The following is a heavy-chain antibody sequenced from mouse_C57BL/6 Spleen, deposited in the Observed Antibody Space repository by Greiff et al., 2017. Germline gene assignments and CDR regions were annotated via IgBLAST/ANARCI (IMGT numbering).Heavy chain of an antibody. Sequence: QVQLQQSGAELVRPGSSVKLSCKASGYTFTSYWMHWVKQRPIQGLEWIGNIDPSDSETHYNQKFKDKATLTVDTSSSTAYMQLSSLTSEDSAVYYCAREPLYGNFLDYWGRGTTLTVSS. J-gene: IGHJ2*01. CDR1: GYTFTSYW. CDR3: AREPLYGNFLDY. V-gene: IGHV1-52*01. D-gene: IGHD2-1*01. CDR2: IDPSDSET.